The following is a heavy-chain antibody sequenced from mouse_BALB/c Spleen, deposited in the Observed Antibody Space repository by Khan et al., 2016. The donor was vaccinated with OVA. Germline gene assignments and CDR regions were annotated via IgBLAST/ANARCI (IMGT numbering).Heavy chain of an antibody. J-gene: IGHJ3*01. Sequence: QVPLMVSGAELVRPGVSVKISCKGSGYTFTDYAMHWVKQGHAKSLEWIGVISTYYGDADYNQKFQGKASMTVDRSSSTVYMELARLTYEDSASYYCVRGGKFAYWGQGTLVTVSA. D-gene: IGHD1-1*02. CDR3: VRGGKFAY. CDR2: ISTYYGDA. CDR1: GYTFTDYA. V-gene: IGHV1S137*01.